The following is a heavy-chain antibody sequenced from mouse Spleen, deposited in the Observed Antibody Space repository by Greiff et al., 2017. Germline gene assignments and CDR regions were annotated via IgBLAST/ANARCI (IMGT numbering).Heavy chain of an antibody. CDR3: ARGGDFCFGY. Sequence: QVQLKESGPELVKPGASVKLSCKASGYTFPSYDINWVKQRPGQGLEWIGWIYPRDGSTKYNEKFKGKATLTVDTSSSIVYMEFHSLTSEDFAVYFCARGGDFCFGYWGQGTTLTGSS. V-gene: IGHV1-85*01. J-gene: IGHJ2*01. CDR1: GYTFPSYD. CDR2: IYPRDGST.